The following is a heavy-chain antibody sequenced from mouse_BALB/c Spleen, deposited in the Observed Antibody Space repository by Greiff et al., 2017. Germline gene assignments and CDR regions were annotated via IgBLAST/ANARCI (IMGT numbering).Heavy chain of an antibody. Sequence: EVQLVESGGDLVKPGGSLKLSCAASGFTFSSYGMSWVRQTPDKRLEWVATISSGGSYTYYPDSVKGRFTISRDNAKNTLYLQMSSLKSEDTAMYYCARQRDLLRPFDYWGQGTTLTVSS. D-gene: IGHD1-2*01. CDR2: ISSGGSYT. V-gene: IGHV5-6*01. J-gene: IGHJ2*01. CDR1: GFTFSSYG. CDR3: ARQRDLLRPFDY.